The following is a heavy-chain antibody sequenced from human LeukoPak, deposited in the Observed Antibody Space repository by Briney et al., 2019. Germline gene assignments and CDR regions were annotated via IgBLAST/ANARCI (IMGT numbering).Heavy chain of an antibody. J-gene: IGHJ4*02. D-gene: IGHD1-26*01. CDR1: GYSCANYW. V-gene: IGHV5-51*01. CDR3: ARLRSGSYSSPNFDY. Sequence: GASLNICCKGSGYSCANYWICWLRHLPGKRLEWMGITYPGDSDSRYSPSLQGQVTISADKSISTAYLQWSSLKASDTAMYYCARLRSGSYSSPNFDYWGQGTLVTVSS. CDR2: TYPGDSDS.